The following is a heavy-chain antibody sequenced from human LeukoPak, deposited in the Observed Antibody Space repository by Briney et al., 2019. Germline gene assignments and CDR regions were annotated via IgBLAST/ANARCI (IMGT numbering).Heavy chain of an antibody. CDR1: GGSISSYY. Sequence: PSETLSLTCTVSGGSISSYYWSWIRQPPGKGLEWIGYIYYSGSTNYNPSLKSLVTISVDTSKNQFSLKLSSVTAADTAVYYCARAPVGIGVPAEMDYWGQGTLVTVSS. D-gene: IGHD2-2*01. CDR2: IYYSGST. V-gene: IGHV4-59*01. J-gene: IGHJ4*02. CDR3: ARAPVGIGVPAEMDY.